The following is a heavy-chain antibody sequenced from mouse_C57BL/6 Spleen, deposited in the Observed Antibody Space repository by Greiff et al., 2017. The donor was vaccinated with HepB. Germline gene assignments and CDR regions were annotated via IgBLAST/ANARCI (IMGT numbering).Heavy chain of an antibody. CDR3: ARERSQAWFAY. V-gene: IGHV1-64*01. CDR2: IHPNSGST. CDR1: GYTFTSYW. Sequence: QVQLQQPGAELVKPGASVKLSCKASGYTFTSYWMHWVKQRPGQGLEWIGMIHPNSGSTNYNEKFKSKATLTVDKSSSTAYMQLSSLTSEDSAVYNCARERSQAWFAYWGQGTLVTVSA. J-gene: IGHJ3*01.